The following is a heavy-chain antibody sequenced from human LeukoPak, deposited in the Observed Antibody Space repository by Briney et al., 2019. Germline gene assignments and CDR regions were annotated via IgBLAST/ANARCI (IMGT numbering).Heavy chain of an antibody. Sequence: ASVKVSCKASGGTFSSYAISWVRQAPGQGLEWMGGIIPIFGTANYAQKFQSRVTITAGESTSTAYMELSSLRSEDTAVYYCARTGLRDGYNSFDYWGQGTLVTVSS. V-gene: IGHV1-69*13. CDR3: ARTGLRDGYNSFDY. D-gene: IGHD5-24*01. CDR1: GGTFSSYA. J-gene: IGHJ4*02. CDR2: IIPIFGTA.